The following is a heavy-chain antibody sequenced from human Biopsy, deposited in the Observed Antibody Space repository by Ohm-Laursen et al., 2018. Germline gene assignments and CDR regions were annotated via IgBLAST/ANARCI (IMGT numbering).Heavy chain of an antibody. CDR2: ISWNSYII. J-gene: IGHJ6*02. CDR3: AKGGSSYGFGSFNIFHKYATDV. D-gene: IGHD3-10*01. V-gene: IGHV3-9*01. Sequence: SLRLSCSESGFAFESTAMHWLRQAPGKGLAWVSGISWNSYIIDYADSVKGRFTVSRDNAKKSLYLQMNTLTAADTAVYFCAKGGSSYGFGSFNIFHKYATDVRGQGTTVTVSS. CDR1: GFAFESTA.